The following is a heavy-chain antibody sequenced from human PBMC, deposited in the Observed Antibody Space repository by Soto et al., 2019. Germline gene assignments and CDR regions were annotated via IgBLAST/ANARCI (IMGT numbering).Heavy chain of an antibody. CDR3: ASLSWADYGGLLDP. V-gene: IGHV4-59*01. CDR2: IYYSGIT. D-gene: IGHD4-17*01. Sequence: SETLSLTCTVSGGSISGYYWTWIRQPPGKGLEWIGYIYYSGITNYNPSLKSRVTISVDTSKNQFSLKLSSVTAADTAVYYCASLSWADYGGLLDPCGQGTSVTVSS. CDR1: GGSISGYY. J-gene: IGHJ5*01.